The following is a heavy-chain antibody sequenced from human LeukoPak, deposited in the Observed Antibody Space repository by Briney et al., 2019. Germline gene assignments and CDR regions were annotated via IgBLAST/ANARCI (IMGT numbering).Heavy chain of an antibody. J-gene: IGHJ5*02. CDR1: AYSISSGYY. V-gene: IGHV4-38-2*01. D-gene: IGHD3-22*01. CDR3: ARSGSDYYDSSGYYNWFDP. Sequence: SETLSLTCAVSAYSISSGYYWGWIRQPPGKGLEWIGIIYHSGSTYYNPSLKGRVTISVDTSKNQFSLKLSSVTAADTAVYYCARSGSDYYDSSGYYNWFDPWGQGTLVTVSS. CDR2: IYHSGST.